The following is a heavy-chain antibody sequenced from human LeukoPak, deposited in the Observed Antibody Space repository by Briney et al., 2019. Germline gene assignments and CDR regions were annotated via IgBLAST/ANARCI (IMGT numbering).Heavy chain of an antibody. V-gene: IGHV3-11*01. CDR2: ISTSGSTI. CDR1: GFTFSDYY. D-gene: IGHD4-17*01. CDR3: AKDVYGDYGGLDY. J-gene: IGHJ4*02. Sequence: GGSLRLSCAASGFTFSDYYMSWIRQAPGKGLEWISYISTSGSTIYYADSVKGRFTISRDNAKSSLYLQMNSLRAEDTAVYYCAKDVYGDYGGLDYWGQGTLVTVSS.